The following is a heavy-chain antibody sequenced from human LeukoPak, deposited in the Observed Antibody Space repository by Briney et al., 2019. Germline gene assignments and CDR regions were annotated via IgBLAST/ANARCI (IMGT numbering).Heavy chain of an antibody. D-gene: IGHD5-12*01. J-gene: IGHJ4*02. CDR1: GYSFTNYW. CDR2: VYPSDSDT. Sequence: GESLKISCMGSGYSFTNYWIGWVRQVPGSGLEWMGVVYPSDSDTRYSPSFQGQVTISADKSIDTAYLQWSSLKASDTAMYYCARQRDSGFDFDSWGQGNPGHRLL. CDR3: ARQRDSGFDFDS. V-gene: IGHV5-51*01.